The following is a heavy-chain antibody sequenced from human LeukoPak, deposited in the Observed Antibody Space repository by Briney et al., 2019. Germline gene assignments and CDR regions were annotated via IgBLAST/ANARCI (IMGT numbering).Heavy chain of an antibody. V-gene: IGHV3-33*08. CDR1: GFTFSSYA. D-gene: IGHD3-10*01. J-gene: IGHJ6*02. CDR2: IWFDGDKK. CDR3: ARAGAGRLGMDV. Sequence: GGSLRLSCAASGFTFSSYAMHWVRQAPGKGLEWVAVIWFDGDKKYYEDSVRGRFTMSRDNSRNTAYVQMGSLRAEDTAVYYCARAGAGRLGMDVWGQGTTVTVSS.